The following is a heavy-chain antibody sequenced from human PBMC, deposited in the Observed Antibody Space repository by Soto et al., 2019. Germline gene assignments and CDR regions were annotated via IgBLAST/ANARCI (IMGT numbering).Heavy chain of an antibody. CDR1: GASIDRSNYY. D-gene: IGHD3-22*01. CDR3: SRHFVAVVIKGWGY. J-gene: IGHJ4*02. V-gene: IGHV4-39*01. Sequence: SETLSLTCAVSGASIDRSNYYWDWIRQPPGKGLEWIGTTYYNGNAYYNPSLKSRVTMSVDTSKNQFSLKLISVTAADTAVYYCSRHFVAVVIKGWGYWGQGNLVTVSS. CDR2: TYYNGNA.